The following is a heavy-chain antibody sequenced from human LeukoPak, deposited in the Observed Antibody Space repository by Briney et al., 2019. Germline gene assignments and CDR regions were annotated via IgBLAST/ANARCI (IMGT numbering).Heavy chain of an antibody. D-gene: IGHD3-16*02. CDR2: ISGSGGST. Sequence: GSLRLSCAASGFTFSSYAMSWVRQAPGKGLEWVSAISGSGGSTYYADSVKGRFTISRDNSKNALYLQMNSLRAEDTAVYYCAKTPVYDYVWGSYRYPTAGFDYWGQGTLVTVSS. V-gene: IGHV3-23*01. J-gene: IGHJ4*02. CDR1: GFTFSSYA. CDR3: AKTPVYDYVWGSYRYPTAGFDY.